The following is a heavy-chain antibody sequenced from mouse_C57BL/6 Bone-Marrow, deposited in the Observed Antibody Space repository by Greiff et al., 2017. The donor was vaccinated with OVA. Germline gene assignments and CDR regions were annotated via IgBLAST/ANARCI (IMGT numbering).Heavy chain of an antibody. D-gene: IGHD2-2*01. CDR3: ARWNGYYWYFDV. CDR2: INPSTGGT. Sequence: VHVKQSGPELVKPGASVKISCKASGYSFTGYYMNWVKQSPEKSLEWIGEINPSTGGTTYNQKFKAKATLTVDKSSSTAYMQLKSLTSEDSAVYYCARWNGYYWYFDVWGTGTTVTVSS. V-gene: IGHV1-42*01. J-gene: IGHJ1*03. CDR1: GYSFTGYY.